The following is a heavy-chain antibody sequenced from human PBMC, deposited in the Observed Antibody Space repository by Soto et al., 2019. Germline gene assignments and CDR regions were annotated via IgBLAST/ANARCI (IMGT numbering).Heavy chain of an antibody. CDR3: ARDYGSGTPHFDY. CDR2: INAGNGNT. D-gene: IGHD3-10*01. J-gene: IGHJ4*02. Sequence: GASVKVSCKASGYTFTSYAMHWVRQAPGQRLEWMGWINAGNGNTKYSQKFQGRVTITRDTSASTAYMELSSLRSEDTAVYYCARDYGSGTPHFDYWGQGTLVTVSS. V-gene: IGHV1-3*01. CDR1: GYTFTSYA.